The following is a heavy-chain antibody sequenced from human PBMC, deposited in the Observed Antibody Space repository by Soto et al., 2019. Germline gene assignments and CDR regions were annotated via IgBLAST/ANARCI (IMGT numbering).Heavy chain of an antibody. CDR3: AREGKDGIAAAGTPDYYYYYGMDV. CDR2: INPNSGGT. CDR1: GYTFTGYY. J-gene: IGHJ6*02. D-gene: IGHD6-13*01. V-gene: IGHV1-2*04. Sequence: ASVKVSCKASGYTFTGYYMHWVRQAPGQGLEWMGWINPNSGGTNYAQKFQGWVTMTRDTSISTAYMELSRLRSDDTAVYYCAREGKDGIAAAGTPDYYYYYGMDVWGQGTTVTVSS.